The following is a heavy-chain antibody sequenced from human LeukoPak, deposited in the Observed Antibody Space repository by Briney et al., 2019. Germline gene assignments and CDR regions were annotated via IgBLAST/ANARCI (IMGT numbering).Heavy chain of an antibody. D-gene: IGHD3-10*01. CDR1: GYTFTSYG. V-gene: IGHV1-18*01. Sequence: ASVKVSCKASGYTFTSYGISWVRQAPGQGLEWMGWISAYNGNTNYAQKLQGRVTMTTDTSTSTAYMELRSLRSDDTAVYYCARDRRITVVRKYYYYGMDVWGQGTTVTVSS. J-gene: IGHJ6*02. CDR2: ISAYNGNT. CDR3: ARDRRITVVRKYYYYGMDV.